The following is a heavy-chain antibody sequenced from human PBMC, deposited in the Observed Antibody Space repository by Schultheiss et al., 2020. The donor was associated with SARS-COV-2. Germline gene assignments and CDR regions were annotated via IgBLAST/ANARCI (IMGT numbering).Heavy chain of an antibody. Sequence: SQTLSLTCTVSGGSISSSSYYWGWIRQPPGKGLEWIGSIYYSGSTYYNPSLKSRVTISVDTSKNQFSLKLSSVTAADTAVHYCARHVREVIAAADYFDYWGQGTLVTVSS. D-gene: IGHD6-13*01. V-gene: IGHV4-39*01. CDR1: GGSISSSSYY. J-gene: IGHJ4*02. CDR3: ARHVREVIAAADYFDY. CDR2: IYYSGST.